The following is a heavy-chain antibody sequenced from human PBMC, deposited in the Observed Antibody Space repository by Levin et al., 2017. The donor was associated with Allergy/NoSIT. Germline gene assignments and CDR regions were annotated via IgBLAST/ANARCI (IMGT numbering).Heavy chain of an antibody. Sequence: GSLRLSCTVSGDYISSTNYYWGWIRQPPGTGLEWIGGLSYSGSTYYNPSLKSRVTISLDTAKNQFSLKLSSVTAADTAVYYCARDGFKSSQVYWGQGTLVTVSS. D-gene: IGHD2-2*03. CDR2: LSYSGST. J-gene: IGHJ4*02. V-gene: IGHV4-39*07. CDR1: GDYISSTNYY. CDR3: ARDGFKSSQVY.